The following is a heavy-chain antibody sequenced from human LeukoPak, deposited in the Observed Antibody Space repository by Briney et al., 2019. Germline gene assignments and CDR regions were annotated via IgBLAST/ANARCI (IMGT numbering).Heavy chain of an antibody. CDR3: ARVPKASRWELNWGFDY. J-gene: IGHJ4*02. CDR2: IYSGGNT. V-gene: IGHV3-53*01. D-gene: IGHD1-26*01. CDR1: GFTVGSIY. Sequence: GGSLRLSCAASGFTVGSIYMNWVRQAPGKGLEWVSVIYSGGNTYYADSVKGRFTISRDNSKNTVYLQMNSLRAEDTAVYYCARVPKASRWELNWGFDYWGQGTLVTVSS.